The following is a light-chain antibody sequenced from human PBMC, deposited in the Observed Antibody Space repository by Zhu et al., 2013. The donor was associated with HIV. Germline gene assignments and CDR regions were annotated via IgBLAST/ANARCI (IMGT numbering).Light chain of an antibody. CDR1: QSVSSNY. V-gene: IGKV3-20*01. Sequence: EIVLTQSPDTLSLSPGERATLSCRASQSVSSNYLAWYKQKPGQAPRLLIHSSSDRATGIPDRFSGSGSGRDFTLTISRLEPEDSGLYYCQQYGSTFTWTFGQGTKVEIK. J-gene: IGKJ1*01. CDR2: SSS. CDR3: QQYGSTFTWT.